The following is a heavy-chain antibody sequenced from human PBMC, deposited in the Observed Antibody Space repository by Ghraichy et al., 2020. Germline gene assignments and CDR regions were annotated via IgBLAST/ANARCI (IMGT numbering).Heavy chain of an antibody. D-gene: IGHD7-27*01. CDR3: ASTANWGYGMDV. CDR2: IWYDGSNK. Sequence: GGSLRLSCAASGFTFSSYGMHWVRQAPGKGLEWVAVIWYDGSNKYYADSVKGRFTISRDNSKNTLYLQMNSLRAEDTAVYYCASTANWGYGMDVWGQGTTVTVSS. V-gene: IGHV3-33*01. CDR1: GFTFSSYG. J-gene: IGHJ6*02.